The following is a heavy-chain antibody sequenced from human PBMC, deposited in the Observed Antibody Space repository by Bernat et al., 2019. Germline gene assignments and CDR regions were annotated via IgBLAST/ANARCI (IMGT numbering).Heavy chain of an antibody. CDR1: GDSVSSNSAA. D-gene: IGHD2-2*01. CDR2: TYYRSKWYN. J-gene: IGHJ5*02. CDR3: ARGYCSSTSCPSGWFDP. Sequence: QVQLQQSGPGLVKPSQTLSLTCAISGDSVSSNSAAWNWIRQSPSRGLEWLGRTYYRSKWYNDYAVSVKSRITINPDTSKNQFSLQLNSVTPEDTAVYYCARGYCSSTSCPSGWFDPWGQGTLVTVSS. V-gene: IGHV6-1*01.